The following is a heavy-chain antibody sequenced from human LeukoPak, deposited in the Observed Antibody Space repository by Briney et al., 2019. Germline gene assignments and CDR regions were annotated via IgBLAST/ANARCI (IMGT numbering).Heavy chain of an antibody. CDR1: GGTFSSYA. CDR2: IIPIFGTA. Sequence: SVKVSCKASGGTFSSYAISWVRQAPGQGLEWMGGIIPIFGTANYAQKFQGRVTITADESTSTAYMELSSLRSEDTAVYYCARAQYYYDSSGYYYLQLDYWGQGTLVTVSS. V-gene: IGHV1-69*13. CDR3: ARAQYYYDSSGYYYLQLDY. J-gene: IGHJ4*02. D-gene: IGHD3-22*01.